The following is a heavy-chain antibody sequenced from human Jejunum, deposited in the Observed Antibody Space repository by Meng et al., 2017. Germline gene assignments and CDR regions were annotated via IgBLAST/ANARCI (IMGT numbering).Heavy chain of an antibody. J-gene: IGHJ2*01. Sequence: GASLKISCEASGFTFSTYDMHWVRQAPGKGLEWVSAIGRGGDTYYPCSVKGRFTMSRENAKNSVYLQMNSLTAGDTAVHYCARESLDMDSSGWYDWYFDLWGHGTLVTVSS. CDR2: IGRGGDT. CDR3: ARESLDMDSSGWYDWYFDL. D-gene: IGHD6-19*01. V-gene: IGHV3-13*01. CDR1: GFTFSTYD.